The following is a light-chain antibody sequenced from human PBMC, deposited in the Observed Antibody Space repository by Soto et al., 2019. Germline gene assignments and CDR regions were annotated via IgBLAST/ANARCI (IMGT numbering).Light chain of an antibody. CDR1: SGHSSYA. V-gene: IGLV4-69*01. CDR3: QTWDTGIWV. Sequence: QLVLTQSPSASASLGTSVRLTCTLSSGHSSYAIAWHQQQAEKGPRYLMKVNSDGSHNKGDGIPDRFSGSTSGTERYLTISSLQSEDEADYYCQTWDTGIWVFGGGTKLTVL. CDR2: VNSDGSH. J-gene: IGLJ2*01.